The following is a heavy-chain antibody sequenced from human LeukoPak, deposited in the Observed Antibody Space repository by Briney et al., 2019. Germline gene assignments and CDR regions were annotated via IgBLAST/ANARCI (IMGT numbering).Heavy chain of an antibody. J-gene: IGHJ4*02. V-gene: IGHV1-18*01. CDR1: GYTFTSYG. Sequence: ASVKVSCKASGYTFTSYGISWVRQAPGQGREWMGWISAYNGNTKYAQILQGRVTTTTDTSTSTAYMELRSLRSDDTAVYYCARDRGDYYGSGSYYKHFDYWGQGTLVTVSS. CDR2: ISAYNGNT. CDR3: ARDRGDYYGSGSYYKHFDY. D-gene: IGHD3-10*01.